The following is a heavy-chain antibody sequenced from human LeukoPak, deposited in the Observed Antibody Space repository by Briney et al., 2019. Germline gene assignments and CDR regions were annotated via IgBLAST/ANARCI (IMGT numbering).Heavy chain of an antibody. J-gene: IGHJ6*02. D-gene: IGHD2-2*01. CDR1: GGSFSGYY. CDR3: ARGVVPAANPYYYGMDV. Sequence: SETLSLTCAVYGGSFSGYYWSWIRQPPGKGLEWIGEINHSGSTNYNPSLKSRVTISVDTSKNQFSLKLSSVTTADTAVYYCARGVVPAANPYYYGMDVWGQGTTVTVSS. CDR2: INHSGST. V-gene: IGHV4-34*01.